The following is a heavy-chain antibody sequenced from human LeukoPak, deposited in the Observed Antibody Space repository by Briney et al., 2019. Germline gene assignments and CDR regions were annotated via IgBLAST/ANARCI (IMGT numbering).Heavy chain of an antibody. Sequence: GGSLRLSCAASGFTVSSNYMSWVRQAPGKGLEWVSVIYSGGSTYYADSVKGRFTISRHNSKNTLYLQMNSLRAEDTAVYYCTRDVIGDYGDPVDYWGQGTLVTVSS. D-gene: IGHD4-17*01. CDR2: IYSGGST. V-gene: IGHV3-53*04. CDR3: TRDVIGDYGDPVDY. CDR1: GFTVSSNY. J-gene: IGHJ4*02.